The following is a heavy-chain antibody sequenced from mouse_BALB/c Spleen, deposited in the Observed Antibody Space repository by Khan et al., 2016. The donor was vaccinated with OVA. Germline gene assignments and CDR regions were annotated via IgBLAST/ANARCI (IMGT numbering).Heavy chain of an antibody. V-gene: IGHV1S29*02. Sequence: VQLQQSGPELVKPGASVKISCKASGYTFTDYNMHWVKQSHGQSLEWIGYIYPYNGGTGYNQKFKSKATLTVDNSSSTAYMELRSLTSEDSAVYYCARSRGPGYDYCFDYWGQGTTLTFSS. D-gene: IGHD2-4*01. CDR1: GYTFTDYN. CDR3: ARSRGPGYDYCFDY. J-gene: IGHJ2*01. CDR2: IYPYNGGT.